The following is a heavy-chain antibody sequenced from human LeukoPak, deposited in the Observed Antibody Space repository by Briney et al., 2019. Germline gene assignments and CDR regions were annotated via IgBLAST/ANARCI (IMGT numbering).Heavy chain of an antibody. J-gene: IGHJ4*02. CDR3: ARRGGSFTLDY. D-gene: IGHD2-15*01. V-gene: IGHV3-30*03. Sequence: GGSLRLSCAASGFTFSSYGMHWVRQAPGKGLEWVAVISYDGINKYYADSVKGRFTISRDNSKNTLYLQMSSLRSEDTAVYFCARRGGSFTLDYWGQGTLVTVSS. CDR2: ISYDGINK. CDR1: GFTFSSYG.